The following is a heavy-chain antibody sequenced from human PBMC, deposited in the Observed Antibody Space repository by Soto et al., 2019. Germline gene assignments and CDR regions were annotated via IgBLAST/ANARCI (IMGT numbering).Heavy chain of an antibody. Sequence: QVQLVESGGGVVQPGRSLRLSCAASGFTFSSYAMHWVRQAPGKGLEWVAVISYDGSNKYYADSVKGRFTISRDNSKNTLYLQMNRLRAEDTAVYYCARDLVAANLGYYCYGIDFWGQGTTVTVSS. CDR3: ARDLVAANLGYYCYGIDF. V-gene: IGHV3-30-3*01. J-gene: IGHJ6*02. CDR1: GFTFSSYA. CDR2: ISYDGSNK. D-gene: IGHD2-15*01.